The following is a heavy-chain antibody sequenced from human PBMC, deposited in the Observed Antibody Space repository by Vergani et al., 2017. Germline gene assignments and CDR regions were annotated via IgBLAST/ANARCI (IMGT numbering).Heavy chain of an antibody. CDR2: ISGSGGST. V-gene: IGHV3-23*01. Sequence: EVQLLESGGGLVQPGGSLRLSCAASGFTFSSYAMSWVRQAPGKGLEWVSAISGSGGSTYNADSVKGRFTISRDNSKNTLYLQMNSLRAEDTAVYYCAKGNDFWSGYNHYYYMDVWGKGTTVTVSS. J-gene: IGHJ6*03. CDR3: AKGNDFWSGYNHYYYMDV. CDR1: GFTFSSYA. D-gene: IGHD3-3*01.